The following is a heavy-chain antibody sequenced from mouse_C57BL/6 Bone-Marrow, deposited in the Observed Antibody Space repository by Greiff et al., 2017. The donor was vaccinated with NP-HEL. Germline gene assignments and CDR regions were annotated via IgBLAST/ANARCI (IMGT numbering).Heavy chain of an antibody. D-gene: IGHD1-1*01. CDR1: GYTFTDYY. CDR2: IGPGSGST. CDR3: ARSITTVVAGEAWFAY. J-gene: IGHJ3*01. V-gene: IGHV1-77*01. Sequence: QVQLQQPGAELVKPGASVKISCKASGYTFTDYYINWVKQRPGQGLEWIGKIGPGSGSTYYNEKFKGKATLTADKSSSTAYMQLSSLTSEDSAVYFCARSITTVVAGEAWFAYWGQGTLVTVSA.